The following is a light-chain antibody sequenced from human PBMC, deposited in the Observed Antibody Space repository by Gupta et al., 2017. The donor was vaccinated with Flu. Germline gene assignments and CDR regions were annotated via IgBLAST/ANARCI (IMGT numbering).Light chain of an antibody. J-gene: IGKJ3*01. CDR3: QQYNDWPL. Sequence: SPATLSLSPGERATLSCRASQSISGDLAWYQQKPGQAPRLLIYGASNRAAGIPARFSGSGSGTEFTLTISSLQSEDFAVYYCQQYNDWPLFGPGTKVDIK. V-gene: IGKV3-15*01. CDR2: GAS. CDR1: QSISGD.